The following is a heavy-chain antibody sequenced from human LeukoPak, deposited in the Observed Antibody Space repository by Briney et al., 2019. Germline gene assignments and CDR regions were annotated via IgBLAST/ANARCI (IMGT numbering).Heavy chain of an antibody. CDR2: IYYSGST. CDR3: ARRVRGGSYYYYYMDV. J-gene: IGHJ6*03. V-gene: IGHV4-59*01. Sequence: PSETLSLTCTVSGGSISSYYWSWIRQPPGKGLEWIGYIYYSGSTNYNPSLKSRVTISVDTSKNQFSLKLSSVTAADTAVYYCARRVRGGSYYYYYMDVWGKGTTVTVSS. D-gene: IGHD1-26*01. CDR1: GGSISSYY.